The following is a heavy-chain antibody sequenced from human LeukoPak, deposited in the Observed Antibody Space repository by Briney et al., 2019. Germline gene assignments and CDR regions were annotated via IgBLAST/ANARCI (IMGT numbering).Heavy chain of an antibody. CDR2: INHSGST. V-gene: IGHV4-34*01. CDR1: GGSFSGYY. Sequence: SETLSLTCAVYGGSFSGYYWSWIRQPPGKGLEWIGEINHSGSTNYNPSLKSRVTISVDTSKNQFSLKLSSVTAADTAVYYCASLDYGGNNDYWGQGTLVTVSS. J-gene: IGHJ4*02. D-gene: IGHD4-23*01. CDR3: ASLDYGGNNDY.